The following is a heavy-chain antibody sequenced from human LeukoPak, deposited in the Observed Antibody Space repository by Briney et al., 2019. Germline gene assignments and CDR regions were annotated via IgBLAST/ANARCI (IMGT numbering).Heavy chain of an antibody. CDR1: GFTFSDYS. CDR2: ISFTSSFV. CDR3: ASERLVVRGITGYFDY. V-gene: IGHV3-21*01. J-gene: IGHJ4*02. D-gene: IGHD3-10*01. Sequence: GGSLRLSCAASGFTFSDYSMNWVRQAPGEGLEWVSSISFTSSFVYYADSVKGRFPISKANAKNSLYLQMNSLRAEDTAVYYCASERLVVRGITGYFDYWGQGTLVTVSS.